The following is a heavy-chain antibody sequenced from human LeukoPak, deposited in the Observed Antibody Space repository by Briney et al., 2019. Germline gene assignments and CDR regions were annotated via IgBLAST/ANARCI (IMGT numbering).Heavy chain of an antibody. CDR2: INPNSGGT. J-gene: IGHJ6*02. D-gene: IGHD3-10*01. V-gene: IGHV1-2*02. CDR1: GYTFTGYY. CDR3: ARDFGRPTYGSGSYGGYYGMDV. Sequence: ASVKVSCKASGYTFTGYYMHWVRQAPGQGLKWMGWINPNSGGTNYAQKFQGRVTMTRDTSISTAYMELSRPRSDDTAVYYCARDFGRPTYGSGSYGGYYGMDVWGQGTTATVSS.